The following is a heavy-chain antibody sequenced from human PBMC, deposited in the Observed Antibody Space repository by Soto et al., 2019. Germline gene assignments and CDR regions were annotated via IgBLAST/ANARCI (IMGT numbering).Heavy chain of an antibody. V-gene: IGHV4-59*08. CDR1: GGSIRSYY. CDR3: ARRYGGTFDY. J-gene: IGHJ4*02. D-gene: IGHD2-15*01. Sequence: QVQLQESGPGLVKPSETLSRTCTVSGGSIRSYYWRWIRQPPGKGLEWIGYIYYSGSTNYNPSLKSRVTISVDTSKNQFSLKLSSVTAADTAVYYCARRYGGTFDYWGQGTLVTVSS. CDR2: IYYSGST.